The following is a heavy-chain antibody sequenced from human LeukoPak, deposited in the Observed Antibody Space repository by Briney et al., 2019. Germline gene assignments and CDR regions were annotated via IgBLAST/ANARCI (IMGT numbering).Heavy chain of an antibody. CDR3: AREISSSWYKNWFDP. D-gene: IGHD6-13*01. CDR1: GYTFTSYG. V-gene: IGHV1-18*01. CDR2: ISAYNGNT. J-gene: IGHJ5*02. Sequence: ASVKVSCKASGYTFTSYGISWVRQAPGQGPEWMGWISAYNGNTNYAQKLHGRVTMTTDASTSTAYMELRSLRSDDTAVYYCAREISSSWYKNWFDPWGQGTLFTVSS.